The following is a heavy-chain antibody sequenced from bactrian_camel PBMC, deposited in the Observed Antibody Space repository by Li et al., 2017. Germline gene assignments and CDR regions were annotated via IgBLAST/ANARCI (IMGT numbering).Heavy chain of an antibody. V-gene: IGHV3-2*01. CDR2: IYSDGSST. Sequence: QVQLVESGGGLVQPGGSLRLSCAASGFTFSSYYMSWVRQAPGKGLEWVSSIYSDGSSTSYTDSVKGRSAISRDDAKNTVYLQMNSLKSEDTALYYCATLGYRGGSYPSIFGNWGQGTQV. J-gene: IGHJ6*01. D-gene: IGHD2*01. CDR3: ATLGYRGGSYPSIFGN. CDR1: GFTFSSYY.